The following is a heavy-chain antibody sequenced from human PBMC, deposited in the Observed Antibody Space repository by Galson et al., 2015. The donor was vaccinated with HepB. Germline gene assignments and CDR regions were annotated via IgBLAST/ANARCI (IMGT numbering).Heavy chain of an antibody. D-gene: IGHD1-7*01. Sequence: SVKVSCKVSGYTLTELSMHWVRQAPGKGLEWMGGFDPEDGETIYAQKFQGRVTMAEDTSTDTAYMELSSLRSEDTAVYYCATSNYRGDAFDIWGQGTMVTVSS. J-gene: IGHJ3*02. CDR2: FDPEDGET. V-gene: IGHV1-24*01. CDR1: GYTLTELS. CDR3: ATSNYRGDAFDI.